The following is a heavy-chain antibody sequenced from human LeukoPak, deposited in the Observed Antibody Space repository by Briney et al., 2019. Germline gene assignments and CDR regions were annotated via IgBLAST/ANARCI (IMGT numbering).Heavy chain of an antibody. V-gene: IGHV4-59*01. J-gene: IGHJ6*03. D-gene: IGHD2-15*01. Sequence: SETLSLTCTVSGGSISSYYWSWIRQPPGKGLEWIGYIYYSGSTNYNPSLRSRITISVDTSKNQFSLKLSSVTAADTAVYYCARSVEGYCSGGSCYSYSYYMVVWGKGTTVTVSS. CDR3: ARSVEGYCSGGSCYSYSYYMVV. CDR2: IYYSGST. CDR1: GGSISSYY.